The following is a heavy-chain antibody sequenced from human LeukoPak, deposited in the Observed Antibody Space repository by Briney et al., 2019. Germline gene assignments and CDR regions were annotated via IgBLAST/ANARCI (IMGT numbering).Heavy chain of an antibody. D-gene: IGHD6-19*01. V-gene: IGHV4-4*07. CDR3: ARDFSSGWSDYFDY. J-gene: IGHJ4*02. Sequence: SETLSLTCTVSGGSISSYYWSWIRQPAGKGLEWIGRIYTSGSTSYNPSLKSRVTMSVDTSKNQFSLKLSSVTAADTAVYYCARDFSSGWSDYFDYWGQGTLVTVSS. CDR1: GGSISSYY. CDR2: IYTSGST.